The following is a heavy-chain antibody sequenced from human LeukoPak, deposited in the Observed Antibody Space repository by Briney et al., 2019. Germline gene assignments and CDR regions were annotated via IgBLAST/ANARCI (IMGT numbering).Heavy chain of an antibody. V-gene: IGHV4-59*08. J-gene: IGHJ3*02. Sequence: KPSETLSLTCTVSGGSISSYYWSWIRQPPGKGLEWIGYIYYSGSTNYNPSLKSRVTISVDTSKNQFSLKLSSVTAADTAVYYCARDTAGVDDAFDIWGQGTMATVSS. CDR3: ARDTAGVDDAFDI. CDR1: GGSISSYY. D-gene: IGHD5-18*01. CDR2: IYYSGST.